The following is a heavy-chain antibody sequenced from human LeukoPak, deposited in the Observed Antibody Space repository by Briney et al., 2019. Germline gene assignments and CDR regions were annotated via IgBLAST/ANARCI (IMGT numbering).Heavy chain of an antibody. V-gene: IGHV3-30*02. J-gene: IGHJ4*02. CDR3: AKFSSVVPAAIDY. Sequence: PGGSLRLSCAASGFTFSSYGMHWVRQAPGKGLEWVAFIRYDGSNKYYADSVKGRFTISRDNSKNTLYLQMNSLRAEDTAVYYCAKFSSVVPAAIDYWGQGTLVTVSS. CDR1: GFTFSSYG. CDR2: IRYDGSNK. D-gene: IGHD2-2*01.